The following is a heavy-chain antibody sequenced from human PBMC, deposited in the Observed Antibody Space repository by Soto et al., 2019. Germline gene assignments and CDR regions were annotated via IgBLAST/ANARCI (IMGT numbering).Heavy chain of an antibody. CDR1: GLILSSYA. CDR3: VKDLFYYGSSGNYGGVFDY. V-gene: IGHV3-30*18. J-gene: IGHJ4*02. CDR2: ISYDGRNK. D-gene: IGHD3-22*01. Sequence: QEQLVESGGGVVQPGRSLRLSCAASGLILSSYAMHWVRQAPGKGLEWVAVISYDGRNKYYAESVKGRFTISRDTSKNTLDLQVDSLRTEDTAVYYWVKDLFYYGSSGNYGGVFDYWGQGTLVTVSS.